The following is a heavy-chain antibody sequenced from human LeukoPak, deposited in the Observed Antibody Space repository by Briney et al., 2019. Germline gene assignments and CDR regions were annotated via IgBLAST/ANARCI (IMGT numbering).Heavy chain of an antibody. CDR1: GGSISSYY. J-gene: IGHJ4*02. CDR3: AGASSGALRWFREN. Sequence: PSETLSLTCTVSGGSISSYYWSWIRQPPGKGLEWIGYIYYSGSTNYNPSLKSRVTISVDTSKNQFSLKLSSVTAAATAVYYCAGASSGALRWFRENWGQGNLVNVSS. V-gene: IGHV4-59*01. CDR2: IYYSGST. D-gene: IGHD3-10*01.